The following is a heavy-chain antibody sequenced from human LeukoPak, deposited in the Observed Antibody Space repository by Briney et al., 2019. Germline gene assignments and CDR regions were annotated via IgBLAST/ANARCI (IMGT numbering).Heavy chain of an antibody. CDR3: AKDRADIVVVPAVTAYGMDV. CDR1: GFTVSTNY. Sequence: GGSLRLSCAASGFTVSTNYMSWVRQAPGKGLEWVAVISYDGSNKYYADSVKGRFTISRDNSKNTLYLQMNSLRAEDTAVYYCAKDRADIVVVPAVTAYGMDVWGQGTTVTVSS. CDR2: ISYDGSNK. V-gene: IGHV3-30*18. J-gene: IGHJ6*02. D-gene: IGHD2-2*01.